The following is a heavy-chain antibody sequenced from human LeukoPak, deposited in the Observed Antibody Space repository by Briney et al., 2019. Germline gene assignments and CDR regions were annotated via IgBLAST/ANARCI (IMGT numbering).Heavy chain of an antibody. V-gene: IGHV3-49*04. D-gene: IGHD4-17*01. CDR2: IRSKGYGGTT. J-gene: IGHJ4*02. CDR3: TRGAYAAGY. CDR1: GFTFGDYV. Sequence: PGRSLRLSCTASGFTFGDYVMSWVRQAPGKGLEWVGFIRSKGYGGTTEYAASVKGRFTIPRDDSKSFAYLQINSLKTEDTGVYYCTRGAYAAGYWGQGTLVTVSS.